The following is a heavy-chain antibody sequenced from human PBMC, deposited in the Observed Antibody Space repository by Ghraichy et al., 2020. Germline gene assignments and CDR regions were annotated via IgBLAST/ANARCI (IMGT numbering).Heavy chain of an antibody. J-gene: IGHJ4*02. CDR2: ISAYNGNT. CDR3: ARVPSDYDFWSGYYPSPHFDY. V-gene: IGHV1-18*01. D-gene: IGHD3-3*01. CDR1: GYTFTSYG. Sequence: VKVSCKASGYTFTSYGISWVRQAPGQGLEWMGWISAYNGNTNYAQKLQGRVTMTTDTSTSTAYMELRSLRSDDTAVYYCARVPSDYDFWSGYYPSPHFDYWGQGTLVTVSS.